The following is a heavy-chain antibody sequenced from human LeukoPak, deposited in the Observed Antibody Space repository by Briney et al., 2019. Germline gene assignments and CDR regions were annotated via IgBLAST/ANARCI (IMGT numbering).Heavy chain of an antibody. V-gene: IGHV4-39*01. J-gene: IGHJ6*03. CDR3: ARHEASYFYYYMDV. CDR2: VYYGETT. Sequence: ASETLSLTCTVCGGSISSTTYYWAWIRQPPGMGLEWIGSVYYGETTYYNPSLESRVTISVDTSKNQFSLRLNSVTAADTAVYYCARHEASYFYYYMDVWGAGTTVIVSS. CDR1: GGSISSTTYY.